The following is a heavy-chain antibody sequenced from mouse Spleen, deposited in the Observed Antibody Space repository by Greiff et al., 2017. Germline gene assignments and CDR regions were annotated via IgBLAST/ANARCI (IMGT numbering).Heavy chain of an antibody. V-gene: IGHV2-5-1*01. Sequence: QVQLKQSGPSLVQPSQCLSITCTVSGFSLTSYGVHWVRQSPGKGLEWLGVIWRGGSTDYYAAFMSRLSIIKDNSKSQVFFKMNSLQADENAIYNSAKKGSYAMDYWGQGTSVTVSS. CDR2: IWRGGST. J-gene: IGHJ4*01. CDR3: AKKGSYAMDY. CDR1: GFSLTSYG.